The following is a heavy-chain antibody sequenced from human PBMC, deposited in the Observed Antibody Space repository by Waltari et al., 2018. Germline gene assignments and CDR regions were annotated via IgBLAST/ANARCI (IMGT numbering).Heavy chain of an antibody. D-gene: IGHD1-20*01. Sequence: QVQLVESGGGVVQPGRSLRLCWAASGFTFSSYCMHWVRQAPGQGLEWVAVVWDDESQKYYADSLKGRFTISRDNSKNTLYLQMNSLRAEDTAVYYCARENNVGSSPADVWGQGTTVTVSS. CDR1: GFTFSSYC. V-gene: IGHV3-33*01. J-gene: IGHJ6*02. CDR2: VWDDESQK. CDR3: ARENNVGSSPADV.